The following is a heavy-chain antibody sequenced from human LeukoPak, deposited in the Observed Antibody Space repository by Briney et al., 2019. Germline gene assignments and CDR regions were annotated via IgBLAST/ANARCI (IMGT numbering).Heavy chain of an antibody. V-gene: IGHV1-58*02. CDR3: AASSMVRGVTHFDY. J-gene: IGHJ4*02. Sequence: SVKLSCKASGCTFTTSAMKTLRQAARQHLRCIGWIVVGSGNTNYAQKFQETVTITRDMSTSTAYMELSSLRSEDTAVYYCAASSMVRGVTHFDYWGQGTLVTVSS. CDR1: GCTFTTSA. D-gene: IGHD3-10*01. CDR2: IVVGSGNT.